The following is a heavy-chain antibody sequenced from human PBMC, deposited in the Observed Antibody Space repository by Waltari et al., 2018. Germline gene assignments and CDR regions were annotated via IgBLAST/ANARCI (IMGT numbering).Heavy chain of an antibody. CDR1: GGTFSSYA. Sequence: VQLVQSGAEVKKPGSSVKVSCKASGGTFSSYAISWWRQAPGQGLEWMGRVDPEDGETIYAEKFQGRVTITADTSTDTAYMELSSLRSEDTAVYYCATGFKWELLDYWGQGTLVTVSS. D-gene: IGHD1-26*01. J-gene: IGHJ4*02. CDR2: VDPEDGET. V-gene: IGHV1-69-2*01. CDR3: ATGFKWELLDY.